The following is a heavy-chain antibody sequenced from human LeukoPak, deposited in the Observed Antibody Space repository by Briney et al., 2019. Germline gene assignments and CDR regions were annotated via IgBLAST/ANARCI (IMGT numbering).Heavy chain of an antibody. J-gene: IGHJ4*02. CDR2: ISGSGDST. CDR3: AKGKGEIDY. CDR1: GFTFSSYA. V-gene: IGHV3-23*01. Sequence: GGSLRLSCAASGFTFSSYAMSWVRQAPGTGLEWVSTISGSGDSTNYADSVKGRFTISRDNSKNTLYLQMNSLRAEDTATYCCAKGKGEIDYWGQGSLVTVSS. D-gene: IGHD3-16*01.